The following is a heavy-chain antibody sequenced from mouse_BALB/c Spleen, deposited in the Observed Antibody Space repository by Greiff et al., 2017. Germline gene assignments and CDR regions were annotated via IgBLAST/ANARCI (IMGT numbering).Heavy chain of an antibody. V-gene: IGHV5-9-4*01. CDR2: ISSGGSYT. D-gene: IGHD2-4*01. Sequence: DVMLVESGGGLVKPGGSLKLSCAASGFTFSSYAMSWVRQSPEKRLEWVAEISSGGSYTYYPDTVTGRFTISRDNAKNTLYLEMSSLRSEDTAMYYCARSYDYALFDYWGQGTTLTVSS. CDR1: GFTFSSYA. CDR3: ARSYDYALFDY. J-gene: IGHJ2*01.